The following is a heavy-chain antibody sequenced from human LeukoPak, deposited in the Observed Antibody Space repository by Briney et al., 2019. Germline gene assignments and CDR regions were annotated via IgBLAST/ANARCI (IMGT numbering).Heavy chain of an antibody. CDR1: GFTFSSYS. Sequence: PGGSLRLSCAASGFTFSSYSMNWVRQAPGKGLEWFSSISSSSSYIYYADSVKGRFTISRDNAKNSLYLQMNSLRAEDTAVYYCARDHMVRGVTALYYFDYWGQGTLVTVSS. V-gene: IGHV3-21*01. CDR3: ARDHMVRGVTALYYFDY. J-gene: IGHJ4*02. CDR2: ISSSSSYI. D-gene: IGHD3-10*01.